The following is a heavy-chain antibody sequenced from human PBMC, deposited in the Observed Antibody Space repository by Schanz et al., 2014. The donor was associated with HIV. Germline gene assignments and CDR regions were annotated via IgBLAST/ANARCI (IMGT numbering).Heavy chain of an antibody. CDR1: GGTFTYFS. CDR3: ARAAFSSEYYYGMDV. Sequence: QVQLVQSGAEAKKPGSSVKVSCTASGGTFTYFSISWVRQAPGQGLEWMGGIIPIFGTANYAQKFQGRVTIIADESTSTAYMELSSLRSADTAVYFCARAAFSSEYYYGMDVWGQGTTVTVSS. CDR2: IIPIFGTA. J-gene: IGHJ6*02. V-gene: IGHV1-69*01. D-gene: IGHD3-3*02.